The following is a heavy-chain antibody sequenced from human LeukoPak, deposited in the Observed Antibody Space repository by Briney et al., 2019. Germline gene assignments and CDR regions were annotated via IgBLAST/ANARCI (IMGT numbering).Heavy chain of an antibody. D-gene: IGHD6-19*01. CDR3: ARDRVGSGWPRPWYFEF. Sequence: ASVKVSCKPSGYTFTGYYLHWVRQAPGQRLEWMRWINPNTGATIYAEKFQRRVTMTRDTSIDTAYMEMRSLRSDDTAVYYCARDRVGSGWPRPWYFEFWGQGTLITVSS. CDR2: INPNTGAT. J-gene: IGHJ4*02. CDR1: GYTFTGYY. V-gene: IGHV1-2*02.